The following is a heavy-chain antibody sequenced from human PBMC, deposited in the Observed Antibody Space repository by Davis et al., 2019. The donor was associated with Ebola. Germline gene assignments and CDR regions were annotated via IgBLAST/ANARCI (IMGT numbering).Heavy chain of an antibody. V-gene: IGHV5-51*01. D-gene: IGHD3-22*01. CDR3: ARPTWEYHYNSSGPGAYDI. CDR2: IYPHDSDT. J-gene: IGHJ3*02. CDR1: GYSFTSYW. Sequence: PGGSLRLSCKGSGYSFTSYWIGWVRQMPGKGLEWMGIIYPHDSDTTYSPSFQGQVIISADRSITTAYVQWRSLKASDTAVYYCARPTWEYHYNSSGPGAYDIWGQGTMVTVAS.